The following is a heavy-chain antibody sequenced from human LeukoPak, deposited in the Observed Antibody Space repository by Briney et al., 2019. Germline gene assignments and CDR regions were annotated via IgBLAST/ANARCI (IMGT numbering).Heavy chain of an antibody. D-gene: IGHD3-10*01. CDR2: IASDGSST. Sequence: GGSLRLSCAASGFTFSSYWMNWVRQAPGKGLVWVSRIASDGSSTTYADSVMGRFSISRDNAKNSLYLQMNSLRAEDTALYYCAKGLGGSGSYYPDYWGQGTLVTVSS. V-gene: IGHV3-74*01. J-gene: IGHJ4*02. CDR3: AKGLGGSGSYYPDY. CDR1: GFTFSSYW.